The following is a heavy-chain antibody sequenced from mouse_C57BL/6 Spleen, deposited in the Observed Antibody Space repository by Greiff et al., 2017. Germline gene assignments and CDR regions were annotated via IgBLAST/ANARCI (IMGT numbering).Heavy chain of an antibody. CDR3: ARTYDYDEWFAY. CDR1: GYAFSISW. D-gene: IGHD2-4*01. J-gene: IGHJ3*01. Sequence: QVQLQQSGPELVKPGASVKISCKASGYAFSISWMNWVKQRPGKGLEWIGRIYPGDGDTNYNGKFKGKATLTADKSSSTAYMQLSSLTSEDSAVYFCARTYDYDEWFAYWGQGTLVTVSA. V-gene: IGHV1-82*01. CDR2: IYPGDGDT.